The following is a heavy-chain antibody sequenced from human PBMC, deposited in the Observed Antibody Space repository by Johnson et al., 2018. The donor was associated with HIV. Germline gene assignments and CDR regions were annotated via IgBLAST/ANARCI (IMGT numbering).Heavy chain of an antibody. CDR1: GFTFSDYY. D-gene: IGHD3-22*01. J-gene: IGHJ3*02. Sequence: QVQLVESGGGLVKPGGSLRLSCVGSGFTFSDYYMSWIRQAPGKGLEWVAVISYDGSTEYYADSVKGRFTISRDNSKNTLYPQMNSLRAEDTAVYYCARPVVADYRGAFDIWGQGTMVTVSS. CDR3: ARPVVADYRGAFDI. CDR2: ISYDGSTE. V-gene: IGHV3-30*03.